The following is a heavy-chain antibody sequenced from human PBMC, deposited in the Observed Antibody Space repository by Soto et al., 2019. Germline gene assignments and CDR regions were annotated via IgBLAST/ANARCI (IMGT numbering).Heavy chain of an antibody. CDR2: ISHSGGTP. Sequence: GGSLRLSCAASGFTFSRCGMSWVRQAPGKGLEWVSGISHSGGTPYYADSVQGRFTISRDNSKNTLYLQMNSLGAEDTAVYYCAKSPGHDYAFYFDSWGQGTPVTVSS. CDR1: GFTFSRCG. J-gene: IGHJ4*02. V-gene: IGHV3-23*01. D-gene: IGHD3-16*01. CDR3: AKSPGHDYAFYFDS.